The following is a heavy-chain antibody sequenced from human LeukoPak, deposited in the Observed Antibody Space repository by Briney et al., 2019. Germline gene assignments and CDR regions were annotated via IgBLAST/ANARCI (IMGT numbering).Heavy chain of an antibody. CDR3: AGSYSSGWYV. CDR2: INSDGSGT. Sequence: GGSLRLSCAASGFTFNSYWMHWVRQAPGKGLVWVSRINSDGSGTIYADSVKGRFTISRDNAKNTLYLQMNSLRAEDTAVYYCAGSYSSGWYVWGQGTLVSVSS. D-gene: IGHD6-19*01. CDR1: GFTFNSYW. J-gene: IGHJ4*02. V-gene: IGHV3-74*01.